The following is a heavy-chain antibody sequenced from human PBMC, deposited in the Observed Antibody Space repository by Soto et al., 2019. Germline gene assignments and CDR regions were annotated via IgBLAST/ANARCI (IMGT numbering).Heavy chain of an antibody. D-gene: IGHD3-16*02. V-gene: IGHV1-58*01. CDR2: IVVGSGNT. CDR3: AADYPPNYYYYYGMDV. Sequence: GASVKVSCKASGFTFTSSAVQWVRQARGQRLEWIGWIVVGSGNTNYAQKFQERVTITRDMSTSTAYMGLSSLRSEDTAVYYCAADYPPNYYYYYGMDVWGQGTTVTVSS. CDR1: GFTFTSSA. J-gene: IGHJ6*02.